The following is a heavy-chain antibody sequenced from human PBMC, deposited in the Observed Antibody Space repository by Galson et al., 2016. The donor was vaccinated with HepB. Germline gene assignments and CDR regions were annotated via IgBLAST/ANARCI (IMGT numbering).Heavy chain of an antibody. D-gene: IGHD3-10*01. J-gene: IGHJ5*02. CDR3: TRGAWGFGELMGMDWFDP. CDR1: GGSISSSSYY. V-gene: IGHV4-39*07. CDR2: IYYNGST. Sequence: ETLSLTCTVSGGSISSSSYYWGWIRQPPGKGLEWIGSIYYNGSTYYNPSLKSRVTISVDTSKNQFSLKLSSVTAADTAVYYCTRGAWGFGELMGMDWFDPWGQGTLVTVSS.